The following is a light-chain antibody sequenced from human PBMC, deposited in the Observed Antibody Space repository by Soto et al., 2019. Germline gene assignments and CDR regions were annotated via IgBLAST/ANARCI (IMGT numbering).Light chain of an antibody. Sequence: EIVMTQSPLSLPVTPGEPASISCKSSQSLLHSNGYNYLDWYLQKPGQSPQLLIYAGSNRASGVRDRFCGSGSGTDYTLKISRVEAEDVAIYYCMQSLQSPFTFGPGTKVHIK. V-gene: IGKV2-28*01. CDR2: AGS. J-gene: IGKJ3*01. CDR3: MQSLQSPFT. CDR1: QSLLHSNGYNY.